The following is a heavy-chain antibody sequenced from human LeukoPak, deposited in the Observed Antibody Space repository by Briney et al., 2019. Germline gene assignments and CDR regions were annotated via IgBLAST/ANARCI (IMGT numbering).Heavy chain of an antibody. V-gene: IGHV4-34*01. D-gene: IGHD3-3*01. CDR2: INHSGST. Sequence: SETLSLTCAVYGGSFSGYYWSWIRQPPGKGLEWIGEINHSGSTNYNPSLKSRVTISVDTSKNQFPLKLSSVTAADTAVYYCARGLLHRAFWSGYYTSNWFDPWGQGTLVTVSS. CDR1: GGSFSGYY. CDR3: ARGLLHRAFWSGYYTSNWFDP. J-gene: IGHJ5*02.